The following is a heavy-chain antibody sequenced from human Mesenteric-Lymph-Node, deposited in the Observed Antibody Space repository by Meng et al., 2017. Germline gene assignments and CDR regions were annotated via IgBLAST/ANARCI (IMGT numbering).Heavy chain of an antibody. V-gene: IGHV4-4*02. D-gene: IGHD1-26*01. CDR3: ARGQRSYSGSYPEWFDP. CDR1: GGSYSRSGW. Sequence: QVTLTESGPALVKPTRPRPFTCAVSGGSYSRSGWWSWGRQPPGKGLEWMGETSHSGNTKYSPSLKSRVTISLDKSKNQLSLKMNSVTAADTAVYYCARGQRSYSGSYPEWFDPWGQGTLVTVSS. CDR2: TSHSGNT. J-gene: IGHJ5*02.